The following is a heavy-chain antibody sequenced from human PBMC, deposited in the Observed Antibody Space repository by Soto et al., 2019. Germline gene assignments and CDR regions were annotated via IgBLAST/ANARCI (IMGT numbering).Heavy chain of an antibody. J-gene: IGHJ6*02. CDR2: IYDSVNT. Sequence: SETLSLTCTVSGDSLSSGGHYWSWIRQHPGKGLEWIGHIYDSVNTYYSPSLRSRVTISVDTSKNQFSLKLSSVTAADTAVYYCASRQVLSYYYYGMDVWGQGTTVTVSS. CDR1: GDSLSSGGHY. CDR3: ASRQVLSYYYYGMDV. V-gene: IGHV4-31*03. D-gene: IGHD2-8*01.